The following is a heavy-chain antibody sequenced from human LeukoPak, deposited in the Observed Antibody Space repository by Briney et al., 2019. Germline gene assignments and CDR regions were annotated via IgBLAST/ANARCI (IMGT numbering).Heavy chain of an antibody. CDR1: GGTFSSYA. CDR3: ARSRIAARYYFDY. J-gene: IGHJ4*02. Sequence: GASVKVSCKASGGTFSSYAISWVRQAPGQGLEWMGGIIPIFGTANYAQKFQGRVTITADESTSTAYMELSSLRSGDTAVYYSARSRIAARYYFDYWGQGTLVTVSS. CDR2: IIPIFGTA. D-gene: IGHD6-6*01. V-gene: IGHV1-69*13.